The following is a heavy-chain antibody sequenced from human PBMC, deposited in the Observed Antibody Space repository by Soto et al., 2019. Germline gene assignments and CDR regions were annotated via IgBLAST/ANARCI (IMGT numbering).Heavy chain of an antibody. CDR2: ISGSGGST. CDR1: GFTFSSYA. J-gene: IGHJ4*02. V-gene: IGHV3-23*01. D-gene: IGHD3-9*01. Sequence: GGSLRLSCAASGFTFSSYAMSWVRQAPGKGLEWVSAISGSGGSTYYADSVKGRFTISRDNSKNTLYLQMNSLRAEDTAVYYCAKDVVNFDWLLPLSFDYWGQGTLVTVSS. CDR3: AKDVVNFDWLLPLSFDY.